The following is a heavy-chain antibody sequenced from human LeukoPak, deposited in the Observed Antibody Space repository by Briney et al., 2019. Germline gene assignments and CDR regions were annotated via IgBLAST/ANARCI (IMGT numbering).Heavy chain of an antibody. CDR3: SKDLTSDFGGDLDP. Sequence: PGGSLRLSCAASGITFSNYGMHWVRQAPGKGLEWVALISFDGSQKYYADSVKGRFTISRDNSKSTVYLQMNSLRVEDAAVYYCSKDLTSDFGGDLDPWGQGTLVTVSS. CDR1: GITFSNYG. J-gene: IGHJ5*02. V-gene: IGHV3-30*02. D-gene: IGHD3-10*01. CDR2: ISFDGSQK.